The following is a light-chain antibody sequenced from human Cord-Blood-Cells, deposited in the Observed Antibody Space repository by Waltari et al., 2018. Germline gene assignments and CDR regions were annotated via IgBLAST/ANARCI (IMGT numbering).Light chain of an antibody. CDR1: QSISSW. CDR2: DAS. Sequence: DIQMTQSPSTLSASVGDRVTITCRASQSISSWLAWYQQKPGKAPKLLIYDASSLESGGPTRFNGSGSGTEFTLPISSLQPDDFATYYCQQYNSYSLTFGGGTKVEIK. J-gene: IGKJ4*01. CDR3: QQYNSYSLT. V-gene: IGKV1-5*01.